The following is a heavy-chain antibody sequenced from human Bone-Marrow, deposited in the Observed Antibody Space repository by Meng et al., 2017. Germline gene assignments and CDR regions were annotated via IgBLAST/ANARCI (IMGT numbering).Heavy chain of an antibody. V-gene: IGHV4-34*01. CDR2: INHSGST. CDR3: ARGQGRGYSYGWIDY. Sequence: SETLSLTCAVYGGSFSGYYWSWIRQPPGKGLEWIGEINHSGSTNYNPSLKSRVTISVDTSKNQFSLKLSSVTAADTAVYYCARGQGRGYSYGWIDYWGQGTLVTVSS. D-gene: IGHD5-18*01. J-gene: IGHJ4*02. CDR1: GGSFSGYY.